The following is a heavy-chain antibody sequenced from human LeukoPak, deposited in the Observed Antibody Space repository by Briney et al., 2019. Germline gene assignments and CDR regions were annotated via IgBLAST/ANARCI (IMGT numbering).Heavy chain of an antibody. CDR3: ARGGFSVYVPLDY. CDR2: TRNKANSYTT. V-gene: IGHV3-72*01. D-gene: IGHD5/OR15-5a*01. Sequence: GGSLRLSCAASGFTFSDHYMDWVRQAPGKGLEWVGRTRNKANSYTTEYAASVKGRFTIPRDDSKNSLYLQMNSLKTEDTAVYFCARGGFSVYVPLDYWGQGTLVTVSS. J-gene: IGHJ4*02. CDR1: GFTFSDHY.